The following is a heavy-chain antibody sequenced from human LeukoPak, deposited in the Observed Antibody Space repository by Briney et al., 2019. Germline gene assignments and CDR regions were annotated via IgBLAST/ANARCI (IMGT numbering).Heavy chain of an antibody. J-gene: IGHJ3*02. CDR3: ARGTTSYAFDI. CDR2: IYYSGST. CDR1: GGSNSSYY. V-gene: IGHV4-59*01. Sequence: PSETLSLTCTVSGGSNSSYYWSWIRQPPGKGLEWIGYIYYSGSTNYNPSLKSRVTISVDTSKNQFSLKLSSVTAADTAVYYCARGTTSYAFDIWGQGTMVTVSS. D-gene: IGHD1-1*01.